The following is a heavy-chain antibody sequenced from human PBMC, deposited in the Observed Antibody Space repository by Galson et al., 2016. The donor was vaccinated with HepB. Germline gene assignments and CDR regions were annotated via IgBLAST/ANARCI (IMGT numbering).Heavy chain of an antibody. Sequence: SLRLSCAASGFTFSSYEMNWVRQAPGKGLEWVSYISSSGSTINYADSVKGRFTISRDSAENSLYLQMNSLRDEDTAVYYCAGDLSITIFGVVIRRPPGGMDVWGQGTTVTGSS. CDR1: GFTFSSYE. V-gene: IGHV3-48*03. D-gene: IGHD3-3*01. CDR3: AGDLSITIFGVVIRRPPGGMDV. CDR2: ISSSGSTI. J-gene: IGHJ6*02.